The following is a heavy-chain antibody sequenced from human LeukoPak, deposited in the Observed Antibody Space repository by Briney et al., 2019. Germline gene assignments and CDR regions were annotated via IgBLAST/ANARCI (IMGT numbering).Heavy chain of an antibody. D-gene: IGHD3-22*01. Sequence: GGSLRLSRAASGFTFSSYAMHWVRQAPGKGLEWVAVISYDGSNKYYADSVKGRFTISRDNSKNTLYLQMNSLRAEDTAVYYCARSYDSSGYYDYWGQGTLVTVSS. V-gene: IGHV3-30*04. CDR3: ARSYDSSGYYDY. CDR1: GFTFSSYA. CDR2: ISYDGSNK. J-gene: IGHJ4*02.